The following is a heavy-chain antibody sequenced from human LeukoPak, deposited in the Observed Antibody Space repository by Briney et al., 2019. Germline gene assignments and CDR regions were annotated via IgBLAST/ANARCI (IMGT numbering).Heavy chain of an antibody. V-gene: IGHV3-20*04. J-gene: IGHJ2*01. Sequence: PSETLSLTCTVSGGSVSSSSYYWGWIRQPPGKGLEWVSGINWNGGSTDSTDSVKGRFTISRDNAKNSLYLQMNSLRAGDTAFYYCARVPKGSHVVVPASLEASWYFDLWGRGTLVTVSS. D-gene: IGHD2-2*01. CDR3: ARVPKGSHVVVPASLEASWYFDL. CDR2: INWNGGST. CDR1: GGSVSSSSYY.